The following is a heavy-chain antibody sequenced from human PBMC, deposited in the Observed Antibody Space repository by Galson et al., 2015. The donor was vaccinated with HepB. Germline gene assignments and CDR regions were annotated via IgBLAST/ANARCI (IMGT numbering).Heavy chain of an antibody. V-gene: IGHV3-7*01. J-gene: IGHJ6*03. CDR3: ARGALYYDFWSGYFKGYYYYYYMDV. CDR1: GFTFSSYR. Sequence: SLRLSCAASGFTFSSYRMSWVRQAPGKGLEWVANIKQDGSEKYYVDSVKGRFTISRDNAKNSLYLQMNSLRAEDTAVYYCARGALYYDFWSGYFKGYYYYYYMDVWGKGTTVTVSS. D-gene: IGHD3-3*01. CDR2: IKQDGSEK.